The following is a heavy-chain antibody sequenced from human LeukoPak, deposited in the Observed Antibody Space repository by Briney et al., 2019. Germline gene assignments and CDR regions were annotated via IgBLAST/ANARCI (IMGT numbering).Heavy chain of an antibody. V-gene: IGHV1-8*01. CDR3: ARWAQGYCSSTSCYRAEYYFDY. CDR1: GYTFTSYD. D-gene: IGHD2-2*01. Sequence: ASVKVSCKASGYTFTSYDINWVRQATGQGLEWMGWMNPNSGNTGYAQKFQGRVTMTRDTSISTAYMELSRLRSDDTAVYYCARWAQGYCSSTSCYRAEYYFDYWGQGTLVTVSS. J-gene: IGHJ4*02. CDR2: MNPNSGNT.